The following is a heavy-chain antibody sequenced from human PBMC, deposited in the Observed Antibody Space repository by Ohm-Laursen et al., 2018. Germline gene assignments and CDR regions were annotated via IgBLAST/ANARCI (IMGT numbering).Heavy chain of an antibody. V-gene: IGHV3-23*01. D-gene: IGHD2-8*01. J-gene: IGHJ6*02. Sequence: SLRLSCAASGFTFSTYVMNWVRQAPGKGLEWVSAVLGSGSNTYYADSAKGRFTISRDNSKNTLYLQMNSLRAEDTAVYYCARDVANGGYGFGMDVWGQGTTVTVSS. CDR2: VLGSGSNT. CDR1: GFTFSTYV. CDR3: ARDVANGGYGFGMDV.